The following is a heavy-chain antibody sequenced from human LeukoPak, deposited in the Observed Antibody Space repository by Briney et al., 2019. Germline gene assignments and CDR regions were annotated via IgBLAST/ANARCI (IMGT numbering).Heavy chain of an antibody. J-gene: IGHJ4*02. CDR1: GFTFSSYG. CDR3: AKVLTQYGSGSYPFDY. Sequence: PGGSLRLSCAASGFTFSSYGMHWVRQAPGKGLEWVAVISYDGSSKYYADSVKGRFTISRDNSKNTLYLQMNSLRAEDTAVYYCAKVLTQYGSGSYPFDYWGQGTLVTVSS. V-gene: IGHV3-30*18. D-gene: IGHD3-10*01. CDR2: ISYDGSSK.